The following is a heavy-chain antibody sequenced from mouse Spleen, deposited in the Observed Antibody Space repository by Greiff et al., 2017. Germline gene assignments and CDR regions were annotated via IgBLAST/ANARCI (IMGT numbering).Heavy chain of an antibody. CDR3: ARDYYYGSSGAMDY. CDR2: INPGSGGT. V-gene: IGHV1-54*03. J-gene: IGHJ4*01. Sequence: QVQLQQSGAELVRPGTSVKVSCKASGYAFTNYLIEWVKQRPGQGLEWIGVINPGSGGTNYNEKFKGKATLTADKSSSTAYMQLSSLTSDDSAVYFCARDYYYGSSGAMDYWGQGTSVTVSS. D-gene: IGHD1-1*01. CDR1: GYAFTNYL.